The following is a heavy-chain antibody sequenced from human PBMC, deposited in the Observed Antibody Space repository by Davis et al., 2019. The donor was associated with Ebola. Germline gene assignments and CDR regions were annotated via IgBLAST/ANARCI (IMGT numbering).Heavy chain of an antibody. CDR2: ISYDGSNK. D-gene: IGHD3-22*01. V-gene: IGHV3-30-3*01. Sequence: PAGSLRLSCAASGFTFSSYAMHWVRQAPGKGLEWVAVISYDGSNKYYADSVKGRFTISRDNSKNTLYLQMNSLRAEDTAVYYCARDRFGDYYYDLGDWGQGTLVTVSS. CDR1: GFTFSSYA. CDR3: ARDRFGDYYYDLGD. J-gene: IGHJ4*02.